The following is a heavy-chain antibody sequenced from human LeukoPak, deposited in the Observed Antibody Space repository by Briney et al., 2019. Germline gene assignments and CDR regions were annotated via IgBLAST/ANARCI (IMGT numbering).Heavy chain of an antibody. V-gene: IGHV3-7*03. CDR3: VRDLDY. CDR1: GFIFSSYW. CDR2: IKQDGGDK. Sequence: PGGSLRLSCTASGFIFSSYWMSWVRQAPGKGLEWVANIKQDGGDKYYVDSVKGRFTISRDNAKNSLYLQMNSLRAEDTAMYYCVRDLDYWGQGTLVTVSS. J-gene: IGHJ4*02.